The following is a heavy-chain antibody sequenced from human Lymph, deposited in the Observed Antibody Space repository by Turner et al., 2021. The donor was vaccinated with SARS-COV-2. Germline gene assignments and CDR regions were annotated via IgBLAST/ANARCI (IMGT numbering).Heavy chain of an antibody. Sequence: EVQLVESGGGLVKPGESLRLSCAASGFTFSNAWMSWVRQAPGRGLEWVGRIKRKTDGGTTDYAAPVKGRFTISRDDSKNTLYLQMNSLKTEDTAVYYCTTGKLRGHYSSGWYQWEGGSDYWGQGTLVTVSS. J-gene: IGHJ4*02. D-gene: IGHD6-19*01. V-gene: IGHV3-15*01. CDR3: TTGKLRGHYSSGWYQWEGGSDY. CDR2: IKRKTDGGTT. CDR1: GFTFSNAW.